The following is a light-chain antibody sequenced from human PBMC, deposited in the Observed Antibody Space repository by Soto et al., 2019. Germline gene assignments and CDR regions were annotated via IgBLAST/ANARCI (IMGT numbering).Light chain of an antibody. J-gene: IGKJ1*01. CDR1: QSLLHSDGYNY. Sequence: DIVMTQSPLSLPVTPGEPASISCRPSQSLLHSDGYNYLDWYLQKPGQSPQLLIFLGSNRASGVPDRVSGRGSGTDFTLKISRVEPEDAGVYYCMQALQTPWTFGQGTKVEIK. CDR2: LGS. CDR3: MQALQTPWT. V-gene: IGKV2-28*01.